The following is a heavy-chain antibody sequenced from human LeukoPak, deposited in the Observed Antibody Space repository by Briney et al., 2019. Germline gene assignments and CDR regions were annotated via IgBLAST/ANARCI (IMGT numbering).Heavy chain of an antibody. CDR1: GFSFSTYG. CDR2: IYSGGST. D-gene: IGHD1-1*01. J-gene: IGHJ3*02. V-gene: IGHV3-53*01. Sequence: GGSLRLSCAASGFSFSTYGMHWVRQAPGKGLEWVSVIYSGGSTYYADSVKGRFTISRDNSKNTLYLQMNSLRAEDTAVYYCARVRTDAFDIWGQGTMVTVSS. CDR3: ARVRTDAFDI.